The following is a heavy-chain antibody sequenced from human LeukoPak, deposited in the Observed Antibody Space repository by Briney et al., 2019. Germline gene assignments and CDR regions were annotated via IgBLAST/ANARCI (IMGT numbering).Heavy chain of an antibody. D-gene: IGHD3-3*01. J-gene: IGHJ4*02. V-gene: IGHV1-46*01. CDR2: INPSGGST. CDR1: GYTFTSYY. Sequence: ASVKVSCKASGYTFTSYYMHWVRQAPGQGLEWMGIINPSGGSTSYAQKFQGRVTMTRDTFTSTVYMELSSLRSEDTAVYYCARDPRITIFGVVIFYFDYWGQGTLVTVSS. CDR3: ARDPRITIFGVVIFYFDY.